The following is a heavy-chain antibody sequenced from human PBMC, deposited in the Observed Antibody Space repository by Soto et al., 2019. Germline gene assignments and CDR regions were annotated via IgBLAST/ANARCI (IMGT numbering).Heavy chain of an antibody. V-gene: IGHV4-59*08. J-gene: IGHJ4*02. D-gene: IGHD6-19*01. Sequence: QVQLQESGPGLVRPSETLSLTGTVSSDSISSYYWIWIRQSPGKGLEWIGYTDYSGNTNYNPSLKSRVTISGETSKNQFSLRLSSVTAADTAVYYCARAVGDPLYYLDYWGQGTLVTVSS. CDR3: ARAVGDPLYYLDY. CDR1: SDSISSYY. CDR2: TDYSGNT.